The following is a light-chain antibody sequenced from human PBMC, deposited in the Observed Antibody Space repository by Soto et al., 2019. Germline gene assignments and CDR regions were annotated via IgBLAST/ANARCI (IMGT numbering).Light chain of an antibody. J-gene: IGKJ1*01. CDR3: QQYNSYSPST. CDR1: QSISSW. Sequence: DIQMTQSPSTLSASVGDRVTITCGASQSISSWLAWYQQKPGKAPKLLIYDASSLESGVPSRFSGSGSGTEFTLTISSLQPDDFATYYCQQYNSYSPSTFGQGTKV. CDR2: DAS. V-gene: IGKV1-5*01.